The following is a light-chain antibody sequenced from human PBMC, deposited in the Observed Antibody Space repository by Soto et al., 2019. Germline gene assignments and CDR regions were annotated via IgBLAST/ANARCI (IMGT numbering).Light chain of an antibody. V-gene: IGKV3-20*01. J-gene: IGKJ1*01. CDR2: GAS. CDR3: QQYGSSGT. CDR1: QSVSNNY. Sequence: IRLTQSPGTLSLYRGERATLSCRASQSVSNNYLAWYQQKPGQAPRLLIYGASNRATGIPDRFSGSGSGTDFTLTISRLEPEDFAVYYCQQYGSSGTFGQGTKVDIK.